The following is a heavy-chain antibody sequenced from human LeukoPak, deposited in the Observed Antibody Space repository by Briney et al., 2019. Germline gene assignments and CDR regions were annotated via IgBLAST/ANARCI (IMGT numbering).Heavy chain of an antibody. V-gene: IGHV3-21*01. D-gene: IGHD2-2*01. CDR2: ISSSSSYI. CDR1: GFTFSSYS. J-gene: IGHJ4*02. CDR3: ARRGFSGTPPYYFDY. Sequence: GGSLRLSCAASGFTFSSYSMNWVRQAPGKGLEWVSSISSSSSYIYYADSVKGRFTISRDNAKNSLYLQMNSLRAEDTAVYYCARRGFSGTPPYYFDYWGQGTLVTVYS.